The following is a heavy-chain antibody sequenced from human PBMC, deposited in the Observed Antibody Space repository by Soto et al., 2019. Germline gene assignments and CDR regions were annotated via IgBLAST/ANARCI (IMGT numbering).Heavy chain of an antibody. CDR2: INRSGXX. CDR1: GGSFSGYX. D-gene: IGHD3-3*01. CDR3: ARGEWGRIFGVVSYDF. J-gene: IGHJ4*02. V-gene: IGHV4-34*01. Sequence: QVQLQQWGAGLLKPSETLSLTCAVYGGSFSGYXXXWIRQPPGKGLEWIGEINRSGXXNYNPSLKSRVTISXDTSKNQXXXXXXXVXXADTAVYYCARGEWGRIFGVVSYDFWGQGSLVTVSS.